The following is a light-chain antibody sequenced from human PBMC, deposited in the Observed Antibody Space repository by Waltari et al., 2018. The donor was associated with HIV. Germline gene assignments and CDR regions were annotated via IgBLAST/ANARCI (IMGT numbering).Light chain of an antibody. Sequence: QSALTQPASVSGSLGQSITISCIGTSSDIATYVSWYQHHPDNAPRIVIYDANTRPSGIPLRFSGSKSGNTASLTISGLQAEDEADYYCASYTRTSTVVFGGGTKVTVL. V-gene: IGLV2-14*01. CDR3: ASYTRTSTVV. CDR1: SSDIATY. CDR2: DAN. J-gene: IGLJ3*02.